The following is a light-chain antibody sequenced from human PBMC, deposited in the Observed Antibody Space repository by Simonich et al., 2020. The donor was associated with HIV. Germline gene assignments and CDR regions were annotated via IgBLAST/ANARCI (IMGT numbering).Light chain of an antibody. CDR3: QQYHNLCT. V-gene: IGKV3-15*01. CDR2: GAS. J-gene: IGKJ1*01. Sequence: EIVLTQSPGTLSLSPGERATLSCRASQSVSSSYLAWYQQKPGLAPRLLIYGASTRATGIPARFSGSGSGTEFTLTISSLQSEDFAVYYCQQYHNLCTFGQGTKVEIK. CDR1: QSVSSSY.